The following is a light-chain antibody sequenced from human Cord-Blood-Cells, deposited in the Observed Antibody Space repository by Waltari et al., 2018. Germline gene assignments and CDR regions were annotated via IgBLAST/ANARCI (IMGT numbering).Light chain of an antibody. J-gene: IGLJ3*02. CDR1: SSDVGGYNY. Sequence: QSALTQPASVSGSPGQSITISCTGTSSDVGGYNYVPCYLQHPGKAPKLMIYDVSKRPSGVSSRFSGSKSGNTASLTICGLQAEDEADYYCAAWDDSLSGRVFGGGTKLTVL. V-gene: IGLV2-14*01. CDR3: AAWDDSLSGRV. CDR2: DVS.